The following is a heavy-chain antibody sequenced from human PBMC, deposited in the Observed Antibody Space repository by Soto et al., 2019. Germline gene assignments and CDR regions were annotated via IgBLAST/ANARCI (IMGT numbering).Heavy chain of an antibody. CDR1: GFNFGNFG. V-gene: IGHV3-33*01. CDR3: ARGLRGVLDY. D-gene: IGHD5-12*01. J-gene: IGHJ4*02. Sequence: PGGSLRLSCVASGFNFGNFGMHWVRQAPGKGLEWLTVISNDENIKQDSVRGRFAIARDNPKNTLYLHLTSLRAEDTAIYYCARGLRGVLDYWGQGTLVTVSS. CDR2: ISNDENIK.